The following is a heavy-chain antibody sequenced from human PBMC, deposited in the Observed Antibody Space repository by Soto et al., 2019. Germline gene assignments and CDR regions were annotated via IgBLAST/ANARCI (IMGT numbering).Heavy chain of an antibody. CDR1: GGTFSSYA. V-gene: IGHV1-69*01. D-gene: IGHD3-9*01. J-gene: IGHJ4*02. CDR3: ARRYDILTTSGEEYYFDY. Sequence: QVQLVQSGAEVKKPGSSVKVSCKASGGTFSSYAISWVRQAPGQGLEWMGGIIPIFGTANYAQKFQGRVTITADESTSTAYMELSSLRSEDTAVYYWARRYDILTTSGEEYYFDYWGQGALVTVSS. CDR2: IIPIFGTA.